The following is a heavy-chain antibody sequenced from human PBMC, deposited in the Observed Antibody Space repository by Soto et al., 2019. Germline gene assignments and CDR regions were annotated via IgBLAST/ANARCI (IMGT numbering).Heavy chain of an antibody. D-gene: IGHD5-12*01. CDR1: GGSISSSSYY. J-gene: IGHJ4*02. CDR3: ARHIAVATIILNGGDYFDY. CDR2: IYYSGST. V-gene: IGHV4-39*01. Sequence: PSETLSLTCTVSGGSISSSSYYWGWIRQPPGKGLEWIRSIYYSGSTYYNPSLKSRVTISVDTSKNQFSLKLSSVTAADTAVYYCARHIAVATIILNGGDYFDYWGQGTLVTVSS.